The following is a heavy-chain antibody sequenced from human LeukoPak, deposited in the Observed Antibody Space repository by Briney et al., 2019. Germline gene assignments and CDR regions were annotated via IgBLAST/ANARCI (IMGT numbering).Heavy chain of an antibody. V-gene: IGHV4-39*01. J-gene: IGHJ6*03. CDR2: IYYSGST. CDR3: ARLLSPKSYGATIYHDYMDV. D-gene: IGHD4/OR15-4a*01. Sequence: PSETLSLTCTVYGGSITSSSYHWGWIRQPPGKGLEWIGNIYYSGSTYYNPSLKSRVTISVDTSKNQFSLRLGSVTAADTAFYYCARLLSPKSYGATIYHDYMDVWGKGTTVTVSS. CDR1: GGSITSSSYH.